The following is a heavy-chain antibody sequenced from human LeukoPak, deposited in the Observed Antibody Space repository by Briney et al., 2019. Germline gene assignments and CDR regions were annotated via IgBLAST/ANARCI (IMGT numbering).Heavy chain of an antibody. CDR2: ISSSGSTI. CDR3: ARSPAYYL. J-gene: IGHJ4*02. CDR1: GFTFSDHY. Sequence: PGGPLRLSCAASGFTFSDHYMTWIRQAPGQGLEWVSHISSSGSTIYYADSVRGRFTISRDNAKNLLYLQMNSLRAEDTAVYYCARSPAYYLWGQGTVVTVSS. D-gene: IGHD2/OR15-2a*01. V-gene: IGHV3-11*01.